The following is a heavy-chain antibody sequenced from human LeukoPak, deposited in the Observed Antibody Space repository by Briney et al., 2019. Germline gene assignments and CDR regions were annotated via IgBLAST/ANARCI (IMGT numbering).Heavy chain of an antibody. V-gene: IGHV3-74*01. Sequence: GGSLRISCVASGFTLSGLWMHWVRQPAAKGLEWVSRMNSGGTTTTYADSVKGRFTISRDNAKNTLFLQMDSLTVEDTAVYYCVRYLGVKAGDLWGQGSLVTVSS. CDR1: GFTLSGLW. CDR2: MNSGGTTT. D-gene: IGHD3-10*01. J-gene: IGHJ5*02. CDR3: VRYLGVKAGDL.